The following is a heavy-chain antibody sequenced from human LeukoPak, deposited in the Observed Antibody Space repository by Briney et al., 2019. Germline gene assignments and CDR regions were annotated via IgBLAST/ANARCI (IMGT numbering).Heavy chain of an antibody. J-gene: IGHJ6*02. D-gene: IGHD4-17*01. CDR2: ISASGSLT. CDR1: GFTFNTYS. Sequence: GGSLRLSCAASGFTFNTYSMNWVRQAPGKGLRWISYISASGSLTYYADSVRGRFTVSRDNAKNSLYLQMNSLRAGDTAVYYCARDRSHAYGDYPYYYYGMDVWGQGTTVTVSS. CDR3: ARDRSHAYGDYPYYYYGMDV. V-gene: IGHV3-21*05.